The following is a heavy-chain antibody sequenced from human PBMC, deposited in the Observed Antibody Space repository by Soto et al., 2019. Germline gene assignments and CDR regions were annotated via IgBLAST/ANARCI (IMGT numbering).Heavy chain of an antibody. Sequence: VASVKVSCKASGYTFTSYAMHWVRQAPGQGLEWMGGIILPFGTPNYAQKFQGRVTISADESMTTAYMELRGLRSEDTAVYYCVRGPDYEGYFDYWGQGTLVTVSS. CDR2: IILPFGTP. D-gene: IGHD3-22*01. CDR1: GYTFTSYA. V-gene: IGHV1-69*13. J-gene: IGHJ4*02. CDR3: VRGPDYEGYFDY.